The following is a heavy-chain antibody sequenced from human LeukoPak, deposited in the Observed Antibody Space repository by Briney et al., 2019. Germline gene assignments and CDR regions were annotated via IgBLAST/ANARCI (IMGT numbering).Heavy chain of an antibody. CDR3: ASGRMAVAGKTFDY. CDR1: GIISGSYW. CDR2: IKHDGSEN. V-gene: IGHV3-7*01. D-gene: IGHD6-19*01. Sequence: GGSLRLSCAASGIISGSYWMSWVRQAPGKGLEWVASIKHDGSENYYVDFVKGRFTISRDNAKKSLYLQMNTLRAEDTAVYYCASGRMAVAGKTFDYWGQGTLVTVSS. J-gene: IGHJ4*02.